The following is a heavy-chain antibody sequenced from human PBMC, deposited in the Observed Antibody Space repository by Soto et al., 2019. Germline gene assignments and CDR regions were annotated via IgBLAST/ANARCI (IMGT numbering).Heavy chain of an antibody. J-gene: IGHJ6*02. CDR3: ATSPYYYDSSGYIYGMDV. Sequence: QVQLVQSGAEVQKPGSSVKVSCKASGGTFSSYTISWVRQAPGQGLEWMGRIIPILGIANYAQKFQGRVTITADKSTSTAYMELSSLRSEDTAVYYCATSPYYYDSSGYIYGMDVWGQGTTVTVSS. D-gene: IGHD3-22*01. CDR2: IIPILGIA. CDR1: GGTFSSYT. V-gene: IGHV1-69*02.